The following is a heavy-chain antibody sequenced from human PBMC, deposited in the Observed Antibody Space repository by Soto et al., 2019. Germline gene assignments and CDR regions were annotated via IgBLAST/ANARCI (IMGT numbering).Heavy chain of an antibody. Sequence: GGSLRLSCAASGFTFNIYSMNWVRRAPGKGLEWVSKISRVGSTMYYADSVKGRFTISRDNAKNSVHLQMDSLRDEDTAVYYCARGYSYGPSGMDVWGQGTTVTVSS. CDR2: ISRVGSTM. CDR1: GFTFNIYS. V-gene: IGHV3-48*02. CDR3: ARGYSYGPSGMDV. J-gene: IGHJ6*02. D-gene: IGHD5-18*01.